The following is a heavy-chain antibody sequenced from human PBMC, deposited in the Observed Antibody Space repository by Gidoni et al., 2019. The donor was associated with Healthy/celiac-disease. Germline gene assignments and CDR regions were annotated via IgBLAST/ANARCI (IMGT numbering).Heavy chain of an antibody. V-gene: IGHV3-11*01. J-gene: IGHJ6*02. D-gene: IGHD3-3*01. Sequence: QVQLVESVGGLVKPGGSLSLSCAASGFTSRDYYMSWIRQAPGKCLEWVSYISSSGSTIYYADTVKGRFTISRDNAKNSLYLQMNSLRAEDTAVYYCARVVDYDFWSAPCGMDVWGQGTTVTVSS. CDR3: ARVVDYDFWSAPCGMDV. CDR1: GFTSRDYY. CDR2: ISSSGSTI.